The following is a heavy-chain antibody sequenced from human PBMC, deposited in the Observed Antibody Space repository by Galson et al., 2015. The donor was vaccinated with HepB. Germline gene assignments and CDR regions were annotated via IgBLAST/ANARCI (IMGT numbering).Heavy chain of an antibody. D-gene: IGHD6-13*01. CDR3: ARDYASSWYFNHYYGMDG. V-gene: IGHV3-30*04. CDR2: ISYDGSYK. Sequence: SLRLSCAASGFTFSSYAMHWVRQAPGKGLEWVAVISYDGSYKYYADSVKGRFTISRDNSKNTLYLQMNSLRAEDTAFYYCARDYASSWYFNHYYGMDGWGQGTTVTVSS. J-gene: IGHJ6*02. CDR1: GFTFSSYA.